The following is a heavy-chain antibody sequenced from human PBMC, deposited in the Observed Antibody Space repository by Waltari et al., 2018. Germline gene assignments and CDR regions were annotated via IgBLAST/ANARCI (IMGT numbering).Heavy chain of an antibody. V-gene: IGHV2-5*01. CDR2: IYWNDDK. Sequence: QITLKESGPTLVKPTQTLTLTCTFSGFSLSTSGVGVGWIRQPPGKALEWLALIYWNDDKRYSPSLKSRLTITKDTSKNQVVLTMTNMDPVDTATYYCAHSQTPAYYDFWSGYRHFDYWGQGTLVTVSS. CDR1: GFSLSTSGVG. CDR3: AHSQTPAYYDFWSGYRHFDY. J-gene: IGHJ4*02. D-gene: IGHD3-3*01.